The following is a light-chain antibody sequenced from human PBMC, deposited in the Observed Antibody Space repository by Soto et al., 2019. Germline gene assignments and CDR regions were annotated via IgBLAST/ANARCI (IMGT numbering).Light chain of an antibody. Sequence: DIQMTQSPSTLSASVGDRVTITCPASQSISSWLAWYQQKPGKAPKLLIYKASSLESGVPSRFSGSGSGTEFTLTISSLQPDDFATYYCQQYNSYSWTFGQGTRWIS. J-gene: IGKJ1*01. V-gene: IGKV1-5*03. CDR3: QQYNSYSWT. CDR2: KAS. CDR1: QSISSW.